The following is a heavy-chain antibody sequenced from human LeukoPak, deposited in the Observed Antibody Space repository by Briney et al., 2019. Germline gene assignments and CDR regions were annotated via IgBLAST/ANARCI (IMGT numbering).Heavy chain of an antibody. J-gene: IGHJ4*02. CDR3: ARVLDDILTGYYFDY. D-gene: IGHD3-9*01. V-gene: IGHV3-11*01. CDR1: GFTFSDYY. Sequence: GGSLRLSCAASGFTFSDYYMSWIRQAPGKGLERVSYISSSGSTIYYADSVKGRFTISRDNAKNSLYLQMNSLRAEDTAVYYCARVLDDILTGYYFDYWGQGTLVTVSS. CDR2: ISSSGSTI.